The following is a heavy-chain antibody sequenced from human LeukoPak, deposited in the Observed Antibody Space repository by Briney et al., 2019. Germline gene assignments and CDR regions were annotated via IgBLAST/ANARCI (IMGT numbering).Heavy chain of an antibody. CDR2: IFYREGFSYGGTT. Sequence: SETLFLTCTVSGVSISGYYWVWIRQSPKRSLEYIGSIFYREGFSYGGTTFYNPSLQSRVTISVDTSKNSFSLTLKSVTAADTAVYFCARQISANKDYWGQGTLVTVSS. CDR3: ARQISANKDY. D-gene: IGHD1/OR15-1a*01. J-gene: IGHJ4*02. V-gene: IGHV4-39*01. CDR1: GVSISGYY.